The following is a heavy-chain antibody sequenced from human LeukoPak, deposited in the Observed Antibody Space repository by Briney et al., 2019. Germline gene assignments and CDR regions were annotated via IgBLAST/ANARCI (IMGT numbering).Heavy chain of an antibody. CDR2: IYTSGST. CDR3: ASSSITIFGVVRGTWFDP. V-gene: IGHV4-61*02. D-gene: IGHD3-3*01. CDR1: GGSISSGSYY. Sequence: PSETLSLTCTVSGGSISSGSYYWSWIRQPAGKGLEWVGRIYTSGSTNYNPSLKSRVTISVDTSKNQFSLKLSSVTAADTAVYYCASSSITIFGVVRGTWFDPWGQGTLVTVSS. J-gene: IGHJ5*02.